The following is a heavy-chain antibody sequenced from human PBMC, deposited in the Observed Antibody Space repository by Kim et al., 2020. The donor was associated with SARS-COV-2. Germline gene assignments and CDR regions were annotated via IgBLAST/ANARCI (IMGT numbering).Heavy chain of an antibody. J-gene: IGHJ5*02. V-gene: IGHV1-69*13. CDR3: ARVTAAVGVGLLGWFDP. CDR2: IIPIFGTP. CDR1: GGTFDNFG. D-gene: IGHD3-3*01. Sequence: SVKVSCKASGGTFDNFGVVWVRQAPGQGLEWMGGIIPIFGTPLYAQKFEGRVTITADQSTTTAYMELTRLRSEDTATYYCARVTAAVGVGLLGWFDPWGQGTLVTVSS.